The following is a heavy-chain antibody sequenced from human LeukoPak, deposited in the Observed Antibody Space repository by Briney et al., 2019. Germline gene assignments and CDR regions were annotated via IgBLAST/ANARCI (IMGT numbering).Heavy chain of an antibody. J-gene: IGHJ5*02. CDR1: GYTFTNYY. D-gene: IGHD1-26*01. Sequence: ASVNVSCKASGYTFTNYYMHWVRQAPGQGLEWLGLITPSGGSTWYAQKFQGRVTMTRDMSTSTDYMELSSLSSEDTAVYYCARDNSVGDYAWWFDPWGQGTLVTVSS. V-gene: IGHV1-46*01. CDR2: ITPSGGST. CDR3: ARDNSVGDYAWWFDP.